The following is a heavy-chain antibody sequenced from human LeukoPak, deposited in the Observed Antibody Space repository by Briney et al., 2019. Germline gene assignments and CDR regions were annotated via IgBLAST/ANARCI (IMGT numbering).Heavy chain of an antibody. Sequence: GGSLRLSCAASGFTFSSYSVNWVRQAPGKGLEWVSSISSSSSYIYYADSVKGRFTISRDNAKNSLYLQMNSLRAEDTAVYYCARGRGGYSGYDSHFDYWGQGTLVTVSS. J-gene: IGHJ4*02. V-gene: IGHV3-21*01. CDR1: GFTFSSYS. CDR2: ISSSSSYI. CDR3: ARGRGGYSGYDSHFDY. D-gene: IGHD5-12*01.